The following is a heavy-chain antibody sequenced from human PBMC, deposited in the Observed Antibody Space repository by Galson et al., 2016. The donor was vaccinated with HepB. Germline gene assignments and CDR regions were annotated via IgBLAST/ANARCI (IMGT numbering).Heavy chain of an antibody. CDR3: AIDPSQWHDLLFGN. V-gene: IGHV3-23*01. Sequence: SLRLSCAASGFTFDKYGMTWFRQAPGKGLEWVSTICGRCGDMDYADSVKGRFTISRDDSKNTLYLHMNGLRVEDTAIYYCAIDPSQWHDLLFGNWPQGTLVTVSA. CDR1: GFTFDKYG. CDR2: ICGRCGDM. J-gene: IGHJ4*02. D-gene: IGHD6-19*01.